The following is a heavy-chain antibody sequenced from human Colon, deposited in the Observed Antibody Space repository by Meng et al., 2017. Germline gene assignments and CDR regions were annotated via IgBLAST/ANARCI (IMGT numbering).Heavy chain of an antibody. Sequence: ASVKVSCKASGYTFSGYIVHWVRQAPGQGLEWMGWINPNSGVTNYAQRFQGRVTMTRDTSISTAYMELSRLRSDDTAVYYCARSGGDYCRVEYWGQGTLVTVSS. CDR3: ARSGGDYCRVEY. D-gene: IGHD4-17*01. V-gene: IGHV1-2*02. CDR1: GYTFSGYI. J-gene: IGHJ4*02. CDR2: INPNSGVT.